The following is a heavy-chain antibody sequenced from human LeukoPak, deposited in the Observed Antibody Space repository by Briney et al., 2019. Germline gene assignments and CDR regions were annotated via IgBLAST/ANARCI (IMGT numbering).Heavy chain of an antibody. J-gene: IGHJ4*02. CDR2: ISGSGATT. CDR3: AKGFGDYGDYPFDY. V-gene: IGHV3-23*01. D-gene: IGHD4-17*01. Sequence: VGSLRLSCVASGFTFSSYAMTWVRQGPGKGLEWVSDISGSGATTYYADSVRGRFTISRDNSKNTLYLQMNSLRAEDTAVYYCAKGFGDYGDYPFDYWGQGTLVTVSS. CDR1: GFTFSSYA.